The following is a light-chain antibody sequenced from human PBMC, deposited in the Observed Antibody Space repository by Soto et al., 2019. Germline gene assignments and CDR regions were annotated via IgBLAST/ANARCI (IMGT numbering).Light chain of an antibody. CDR3: TSYAGSNNVV. V-gene: IGLV2-8*01. Sequence: QSALTQPPSASGSPGQSVTFSCTGTSSDVGDYNYVSWYQQHPGKAPKLLIYEVSKRPSGVPDRFSGSKSGNTASLTVSGLQAEDEADYYCTSYAGSNNVVFGGGTKVTVL. CDR2: EVS. J-gene: IGLJ2*01. CDR1: SSDVGDYNY.